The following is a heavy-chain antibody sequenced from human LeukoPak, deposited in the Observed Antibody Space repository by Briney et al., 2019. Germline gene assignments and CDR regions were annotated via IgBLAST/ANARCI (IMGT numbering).Heavy chain of an antibody. J-gene: IGHJ4*02. D-gene: IGHD3-22*01. CDR2: IYPGDSDA. CDR3: ARHTPSSNYYYFDY. V-gene: IGHV5-51*01. Sequence: GESLKISFKGSGYRFTSYWIGWVRQMPGKGLEWMGIIYPGDSDAKYSPSFQGQVTISADKSISTAYLQWSSLKASDTAMYYCARHTPSSNYYYFDYWGQGTLVTVSS. CDR1: GYRFTSYW.